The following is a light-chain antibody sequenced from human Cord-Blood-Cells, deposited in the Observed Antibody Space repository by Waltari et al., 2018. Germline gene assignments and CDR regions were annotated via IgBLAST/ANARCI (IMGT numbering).Light chain of an antibody. CDR3: QQRSNWIT. CDR2: DAS. J-gene: IGKJ5*01. CDR1: QSVSSY. V-gene: IGKV3-11*01. Sequence: EIMLPQSPATLSLSPGARATLSCRASQSVSSYLAWYQQKPGQAPRLLIYDASNRATGIPARFSGSGSGTDFTLTISSLEPEDFAVYYCQQRSNWITFGQGTRLEIK.